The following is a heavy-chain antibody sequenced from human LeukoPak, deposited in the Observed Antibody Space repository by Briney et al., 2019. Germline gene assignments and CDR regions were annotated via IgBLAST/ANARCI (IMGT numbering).Heavy chain of an antibody. D-gene: IGHD3-22*01. CDR3: ARELYSRRSGYLKAFDI. CDR2: IYSSGST. V-gene: IGHV4-59*01. Sequence: SETLSLTCTVSGDSISGYYWSWIRQPPGKGLEWIGFIYSSGSTNYNPSLKSRVTISVDTSKNQFALRVNSVSAADTAVYYCARELYSRRSGYLKAFDIWGQGTMVTVSS. CDR1: GDSISGYY. J-gene: IGHJ3*02.